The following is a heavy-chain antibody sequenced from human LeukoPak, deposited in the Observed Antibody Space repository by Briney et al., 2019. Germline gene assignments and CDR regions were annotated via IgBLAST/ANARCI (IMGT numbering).Heavy chain of an antibody. Sequence: GGSRRLSCTTSGFTFDYYAMHCVRQAPGKGLEWVSGISWNSGSIGYADSVKGRFTISRDNAKKSLYLQMNRLRTEDTAFYYCVEGLYQLEEDYFDYWGQGTLVTVSS. J-gene: IGHJ4*02. V-gene: IGHV3-9*01. CDR1: GFTFDYYA. CDR3: VEGLYQLEEDYFDY. D-gene: IGHD1-1*01. CDR2: ISWNSGSI.